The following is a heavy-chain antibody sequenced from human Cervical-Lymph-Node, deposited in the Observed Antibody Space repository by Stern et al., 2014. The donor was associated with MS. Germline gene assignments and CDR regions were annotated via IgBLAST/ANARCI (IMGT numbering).Heavy chain of an antibody. Sequence: EVHLVESGGSLVQPGGSLRLSCAASGFTFASYAMAWVRQAPGKGLEWVSSISHSGVTTYYVDSVKGRFTISRDNSKNTLYLQMNSLRAEDTAIYYCAKDLDYYDTNWFDPWGQGTLVTVSS. CDR2: ISHSGVTT. CDR1: GFTFASYA. D-gene: IGHD3-22*01. V-gene: IGHV3-23*04. J-gene: IGHJ5*02. CDR3: AKDLDYYDTNWFDP.